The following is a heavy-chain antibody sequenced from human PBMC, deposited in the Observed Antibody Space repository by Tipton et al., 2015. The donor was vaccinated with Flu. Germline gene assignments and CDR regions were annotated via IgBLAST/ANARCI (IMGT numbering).Heavy chain of an antibody. CDR2: MWYDDSYR. CDR3: ARHYEEFYLDH. Sequence: SLRLSCTASGFTFGSYAMDWVRQAPGKGLEWVATMWYDDSYRKYADSVKGRFTISRDNSKNTLYLQLSSLSVEDSGTYYCARHYEEFYLDHWGQGALVIVSS. CDR1: GFTFGSYA. J-gene: IGHJ4*02. V-gene: IGHV3-33*01. D-gene: IGHD3-10*01.